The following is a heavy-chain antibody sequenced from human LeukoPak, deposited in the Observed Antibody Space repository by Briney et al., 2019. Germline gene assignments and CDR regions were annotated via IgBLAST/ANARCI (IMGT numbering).Heavy chain of an antibody. V-gene: IGHV3-48*01. Sequence: GESLRLSCAASGFTFSDYSMNWVRQAPGKGLELVSYISSSTISIYYADSVKGRFTISRDNAKKSLYLQMNSLRADDTAVYYCARDLALTTWGPFDIWGQGTMVIVSS. D-gene: IGHD1-1*01. CDR1: GFTFSDYS. J-gene: IGHJ3*02. CDR2: ISSSTISI. CDR3: ARDLALTTWGPFDI.